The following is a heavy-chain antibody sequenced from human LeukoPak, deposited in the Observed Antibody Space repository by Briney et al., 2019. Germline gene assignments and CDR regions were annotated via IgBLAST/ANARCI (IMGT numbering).Heavy chain of an antibody. V-gene: IGHV1-2*02. D-gene: IGHD3-10*01. CDR1: GCTFTGYY. CDR2: INPNSGVT. Sequence: ASVKVSCKASGCTFTGYYMHWVRQAPGKGLEWMGWINPNSGVTNYVQKFRGRVTMTRDTSISTAYMELSRLRSDDTAVYYCARDFGGSYSPFDYWGQGTLVTVSS. CDR3: ARDFGGSYSPFDY. J-gene: IGHJ4*02.